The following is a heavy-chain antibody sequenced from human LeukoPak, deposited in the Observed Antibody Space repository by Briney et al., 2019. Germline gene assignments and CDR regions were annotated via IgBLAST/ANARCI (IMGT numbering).Heavy chain of an antibody. Sequence: PGGSLRLSCAASGFTFSDYYMSWIRQAPGKGLEWVSYISSSGSTKYYADSVKGRFTISRDNSKNTLYMQMNSLRAEDTAVYYCAKADRYGSGFYSSDYWGQGTLVTVSS. CDR3: AKADRYGSGFYSSDY. D-gene: IGHD3-22*01. CDR1: GFTFSDYY. V-gene: IGHV3-11*04. CDR2: ISSSGSTK. J-gene: IGHJ4*02.